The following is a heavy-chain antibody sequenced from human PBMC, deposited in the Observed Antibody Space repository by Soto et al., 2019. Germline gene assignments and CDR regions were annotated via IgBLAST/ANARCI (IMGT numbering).Heavy chain of an antibody. CDR3: ANYYDSSGPLDAFDI. J-gene: IGHJ3*02. D-gene: IGHD3-22*01. Sequence: SETLSLTCTVSGGSISSSSYYWGWIRQPPGKGLEWIGSIYYSGSTYYNPSLKSRITISVDTSKNQFSLKLSSVTAADTAVYYCANYYDSSGPLDAFDIWGQGTMVTVSS. V-gene: IGHV4-39*01. CDR2: IYYSGST. CDR1: GGSISSSSYY.